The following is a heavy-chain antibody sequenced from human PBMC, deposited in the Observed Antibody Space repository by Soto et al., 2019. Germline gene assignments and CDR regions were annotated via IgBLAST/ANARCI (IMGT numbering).Heavy chain of an antibody. V-gene: IGHV4-59*02. CDR3: ARVHSGWSSGHGLDV. Sequence: SETLSLTCTVSGASVSSYFWSWVRQPPGKGLEWIGYIYNSGRTNYNPSLKSRVTISLDTSDNDLSLRLTSLTAADTAVYYCARVHSGWSSGHGLDVWGQGTTVTSP. D-gene: IGHD6-19*01. CDR2: IYNSGRT. CDR1: GASVSSYF. J-gene: IGHJ6*02.